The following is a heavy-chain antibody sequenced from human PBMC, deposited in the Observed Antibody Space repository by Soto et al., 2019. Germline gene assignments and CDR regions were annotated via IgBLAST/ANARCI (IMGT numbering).Heavy chain of an antibody. CDR2: IYHSGST. Sequence: SETLALTCAVSGYSVSSGYYWGCIRQPPGKGLEWIGSIYHSGSTYYNPSLKSRVTISVDTSKNQFSLKLSSVTAADTAVYYCARDRWFGEFDLDYWGQGTLVTVSS. V-gene: IGHV4-38-2*02. D-gene: IGHD3-10*01. CDR1: GYSVSSGYY. J-gene: IGHJ4*02. CDR3: ARDRWFGEFDLDY.